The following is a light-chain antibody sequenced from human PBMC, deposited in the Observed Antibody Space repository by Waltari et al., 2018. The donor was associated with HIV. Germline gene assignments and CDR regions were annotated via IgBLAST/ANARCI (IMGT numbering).Light chain of an antibody. CDR3: QVWDASSDHVV. CDR2: YDN. J-gene: IGLJ2*01. Sequence: SYVLTQPPSVSVAPGETARTTCWGNNIERKSVHLYQQKPGQAPVLVIYYDNDRPSGIPERLSGSNPGNTATLTISRVEAGDEADYFCQVWDASSDHVVFGGGTKLTVL. V-gene: IGLV3-21*04. CDR1: NIERKS.